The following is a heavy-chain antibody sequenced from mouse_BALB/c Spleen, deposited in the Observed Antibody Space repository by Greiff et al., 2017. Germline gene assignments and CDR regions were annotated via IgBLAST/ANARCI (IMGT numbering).Heavy chain of an antibody. D-gene: IGHD2-1*01. V-gene: IGHV1S126*01. CDR3: ARWGNYDYAMDY. CDR2: IDPSDSET. CDR1: GYTFTDYF. Sequence: VKVVESGPELVKPGASVKISCKASGYTFTDYFINWVKQRPGQGLEWIGMIDPSDSETRLNQKFKDKATLTVDKSSSTAYMQLSSPTSEDSAVYYCARWGNYDYAMDYWGQGTSVTVSS. J-gene: IGHJ4*01.